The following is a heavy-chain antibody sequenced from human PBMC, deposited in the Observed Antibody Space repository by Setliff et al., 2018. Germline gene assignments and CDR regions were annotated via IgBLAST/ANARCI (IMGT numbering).Heavy chain of an antibody. CDR3: ARSTVTTGGDT. Sequence: RGESLKISCKGSGYSFTRYWIVWVRRMPGKGLEWMGIISPRDSDTRYTPSFQGQVTISADKSLNTAYLQWNSLTASDTAIYYCARSTVTTGGDTWGQGTLVTVSS. CDR2: ISPRDSDT. CDR1: GYSFTRYW. D-gene: IGHD4-17*01. V-gene: IGHV5-51*01. J-gene: IGHJ5*02.